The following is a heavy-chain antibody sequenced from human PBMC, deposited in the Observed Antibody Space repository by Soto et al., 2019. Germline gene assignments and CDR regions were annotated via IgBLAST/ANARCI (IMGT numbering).Heavy chain of an antibody. D-gene: IGHD3-22*01. Sequence: PGGSLRLSXAASGFTFSSYAMSWVRQAPGKGLEWVSAISGSGGSTYYADSVKGRFTISRDNSKNTLYLQMNSLRAEDTAVYYCAKDHYYDSSGYWDAFDIWGQGTMVTVSS. CDR3: AKDHYYDSSGYWDAFDI. J-gene: IGHJ3*02. CDR1: GFTFSSYA. V-gene: IGHV3-23*01. CDR2: ISGSGGST.